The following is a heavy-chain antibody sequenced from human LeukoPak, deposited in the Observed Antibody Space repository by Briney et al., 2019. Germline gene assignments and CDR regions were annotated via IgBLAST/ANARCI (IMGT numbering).Heavy chain of an antibody. V-gene: IGHV4-59*01. Sequence: SETLSLTCTVSGGSISSYYWSWIRQPPGKGLEWIGYIYYSGSTNYNPSLKSQVTISVDTSKNQFSLKLSSVTAADTAVYYCARETYSSGTFDYWGQGTLVTVSS. CDR2: IYYSGST. CDR1: GGSISSYY. CDR3: ARETYSSGTFDY. D-gene: IGHD3-22*01. J-gene: IGHJ4*02.